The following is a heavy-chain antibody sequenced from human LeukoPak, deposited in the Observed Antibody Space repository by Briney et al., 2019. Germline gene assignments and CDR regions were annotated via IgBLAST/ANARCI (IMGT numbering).Heavy chain of an antibody. CDR3: ARDRPYTGGWRGFDY. D-gene: IGHD6-19*01. V-gene: IGHV1-69*01. Sequence: SVKVSCKASGGTFSRYAISWVRQAPGQGLEWMGGIIPMFGIANYAQKFQGRVTITADESTSTAYMELSSLRSEDTAVHYCARDRPYTGGWRGFDYWGQGTLVTVSS. CDR1: GGTFSRYA. J-gene: IGHJ4*02. CDR2: IIPMFGIA.